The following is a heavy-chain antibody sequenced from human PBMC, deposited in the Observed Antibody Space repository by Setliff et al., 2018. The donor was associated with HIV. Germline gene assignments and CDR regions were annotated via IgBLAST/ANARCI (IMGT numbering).Heavy chain of an antibody. CDR3: ARGVLDYGSGIRFGGDY. J-gene: IGHJ4*02. D-gene: IGHD3-10*01. Sequence: GGSLRLSCTVSGFTFGDYTMSWVRQAPGKGLEWVGFIRSKTYGGTTEYAASVKGRFTISRDNAKNSLLLQMNSLRVEDTAVYYCARGVLDYGSGIRFGGDYWGQGTLVTVSS. CDR2: IRSKTYGGTT. V-gene: IGHV3-49*04. CDR1: GFTFGDYT.